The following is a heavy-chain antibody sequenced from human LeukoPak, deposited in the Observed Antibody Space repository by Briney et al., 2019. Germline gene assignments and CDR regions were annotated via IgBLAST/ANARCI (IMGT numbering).Heavy chain of an antibody. CDR1: GFIFSQYS. J-gene: IGHJ5*02. Sequence: GGALRLSCAASGFIFSQYSMNWVRQAPGKGLEWVSHIRSSSETFYADSVKGRFTISRDNARNSLYLQMNNLRGEDTAIYYCARDAGNSGYGCDLWGQGTLVTVPS. D-gene: IGHD5-12*01. CDR3: ARDAGNSGYGCDL. CDR2: IRSSSET. V-gene: IGHV3-48*01.